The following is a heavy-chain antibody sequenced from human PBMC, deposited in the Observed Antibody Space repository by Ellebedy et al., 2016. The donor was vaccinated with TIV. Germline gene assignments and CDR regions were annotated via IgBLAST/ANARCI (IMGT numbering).Heavy chain of an antibody. D-gene: IGHD1-26*01. CDR2: IKSKTDGGTT. Sequence: PGGSLRLSCAASGFTFSNAWMNWVRQAPGKGLEWVGRIKSKTDGGTTDYAAPVKGRFTISRDDSKNTLYLQMNSLKTEDTAVYYCTTGIVGATGYWYFDLWGRGTLVTVSS. CDR1: GFTFSNAW. V-gene: IGHV3-15*07. J-gene: IGHJ2*01. CDR3: TTGIVGATGYWYFDL.